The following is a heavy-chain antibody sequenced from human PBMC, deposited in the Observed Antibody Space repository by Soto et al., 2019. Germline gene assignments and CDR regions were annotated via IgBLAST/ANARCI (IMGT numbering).Heavy chain of an antibody. Sequence: VGSLRLSCAASGFTFSSYAMNWVRQAPGKGLEWVSSFSGSGDNTDYADSVKGRFTISRDNSKNTLYMQMNSLRAEDTAVYYCAKDRYDILTGYPIHYGMDVWGQGTTVTVSS. V-gene: IGHV3-23*01. CDR3: AKDRYDILTGYPIHYGMDV. CDR2: FSGSGDNT. J-gene: IGHJ6*02. CDR1: GFTFSSYA. D-gene: IGHD3-9*01.